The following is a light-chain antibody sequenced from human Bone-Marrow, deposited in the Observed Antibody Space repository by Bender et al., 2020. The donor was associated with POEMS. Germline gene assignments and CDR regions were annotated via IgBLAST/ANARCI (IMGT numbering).Light chain of an antibody. Sequence: SYGLTQPPSVSVSPGHTANITCSGDQLGDQYASWYQLKPGQSPVLVIYEDNKRPSGIPERFSGSNSGNTATLTIGGTQAVDEADYYCQAWDTSSVVFGGGTKLTVL. V-gene: IGLV3-1*01. CDR2: EDN. CDR3: QAWDTSSVV. J-gene: IGLJ2*01. CDR1: QLGDQY.